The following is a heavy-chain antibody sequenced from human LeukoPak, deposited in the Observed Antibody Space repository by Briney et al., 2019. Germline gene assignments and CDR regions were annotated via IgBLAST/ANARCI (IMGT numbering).Heavy chain of an antibody. CDR1: GYTFTSYD. Sequence: GASVKVSCKASGYTFTSYDINWVRQATGQGLEWMGWMNPNSGNTGYAQKFQGRVTITRNTSISTAYMELSSLRSEDTAVYYCARTESNRGSYYYNWFDPWGQGTLVTVSS. V-gene: IGHV1-8*01. J-gene: IGHJ5*02. CDR3: ARTESNRGSYYYNWFDP. D-gene: IGHD1-26*01. CDR2: MNPNSGNT.